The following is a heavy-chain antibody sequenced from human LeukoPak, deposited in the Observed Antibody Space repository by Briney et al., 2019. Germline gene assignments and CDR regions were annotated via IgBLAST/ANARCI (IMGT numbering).Heavy chain of an antibody. CDR3: AKDFWSGYYPNY. CDR1: GFAFSSYA. D-gene: IGHD3-3*01. J-gene: IGHJ4*02. V-gene: IGHV3-23*01. Sequence: GGSLRLSCAASGFAFSSYAMSWVRQAPGKGLEWVSGSGSGGSTYYADSVKGRFTISRDNSKNTLYLQMNSLRAEDTAVYYCAKDFWSGYYPNYWGQGTLVTVSS. CDR2: SGSGGST.